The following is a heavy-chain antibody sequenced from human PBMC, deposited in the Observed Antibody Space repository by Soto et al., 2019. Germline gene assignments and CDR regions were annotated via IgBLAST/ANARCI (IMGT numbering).Heavy chain of an antibody. J-gene: IGHJ4*02. D-gene: IGHD4-17*01. CDR2: ISSSSSTI. V-gene: IGHV3-48*01. CDR3: ARVGTVLDS. CDR1: GFTFSSYS. Sequence: EVQLVETGGGLVQPGGSLRLSCAASGFTFSSYSMNWVRQAPGKGLEWVSYISSSSSTIYYADSVKGRFTISRDNAKNSLYRQMTSLRAEDTAVYYCARVGTVLDSGGQGTLVTVSS.